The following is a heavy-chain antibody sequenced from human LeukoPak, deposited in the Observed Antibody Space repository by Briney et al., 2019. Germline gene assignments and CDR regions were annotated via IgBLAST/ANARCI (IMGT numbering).Heavy chain of an antibody. D-gene: IGHD3-10*01. V-gene: IGHV4-34*01. CDR2: INHSGST. Sequence: SETLSLTCAVYGRSFSGYYWSWIRQPPGKGLEWIGEINHSGSTNYNPSLKSRVTISVDTSKNQFSLKLSSVTAADTAVYYCARSGYGSGRGRRFLDYWGQGTLVTVSS. CDR1: GRSFSGYY. J-gene: IGHJ4*02. CDR3: ARSGYGSGRGRRFLDY.